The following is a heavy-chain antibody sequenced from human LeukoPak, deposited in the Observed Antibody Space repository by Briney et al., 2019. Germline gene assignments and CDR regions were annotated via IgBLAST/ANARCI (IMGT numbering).Heavy chain of an antibody. CDR3: VRDQDWAFDY. CDR1: GFTFSSYT. J-gene: IGHJ4*02. CDR2: INTKSKTI. D-gene: IGHD3-9*01. Sequence: GGSLRLSCAASGFTFSSYTMNWIRQAPGKGLEWISFINTKSKTIYYADSVKGRFTIYRDNARNLLHLQMNSLRAEDTALYFCVRDQDWAFDYWGQGTLVTVSS. V-gene: IGHV3-48*01.